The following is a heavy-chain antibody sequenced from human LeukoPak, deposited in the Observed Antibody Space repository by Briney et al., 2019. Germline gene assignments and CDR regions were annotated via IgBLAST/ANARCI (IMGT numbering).Heavy chain of an antibody. CDR1: GFTFSSYG. CDR2: IRYDGSNK. D-gene: IGHD1-20*01. CDR3: ATDPPAFITGRMAFDP. J-gene: IGHJ5*02. V-gene: IGHV3-30*02. Sequence: GGSLRLSCAASGFTFSSYGMHWVRQAPGKGLEWVAFIRYDGSNKYYADSVKGRFTISRDNSKNTLYLQMNSLRAEDTAVYYCATDPPAFITGRMAFDPWGQGTLVTVSS.